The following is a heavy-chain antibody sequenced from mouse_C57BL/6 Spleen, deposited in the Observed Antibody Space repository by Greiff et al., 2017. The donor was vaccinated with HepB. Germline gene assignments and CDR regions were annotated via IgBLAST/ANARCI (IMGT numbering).Heavy chain of an antibody. D-gene: IGHD3-1*01. J-gene: IGHJ2*01. CDR2: INPNNGGT. Sequence: VQLQQSGPELVKPGASVKISCKASGYTFTDYYMNWVKQSHGKSLEWIGDINPNNGGTSYNQKFKGKATLTVDKSSSTAYMELRSLTSEDSAVYYCAREGLVAFDYWGQGTTLTVSS. V-gene: IGHV1-26*01. CDR3: AREGLVAFDY. CDR1: GYTFTDYY.